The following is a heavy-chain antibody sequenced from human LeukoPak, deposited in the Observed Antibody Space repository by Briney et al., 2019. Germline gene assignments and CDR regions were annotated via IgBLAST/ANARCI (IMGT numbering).Heavy chain of an antibody. CDR2: IFYTGRA. J-gene: IGHJ4*02. CDR1: RGSISPDH. V-gene: IGHV4-59*08. CDR3: ARLVDGANTRVDS. D-gene: IGHD4/OR15-4a*01. Sequence: SETLSLTCTVSRGSISPDHCAWIRQPPGKGLEWIGYIFYTGRARYNPSLEGRATLTVDMSKNQVSLKLRSVTAADTATYYCARLVDGANTRVDSWGQGTRVTVSS.